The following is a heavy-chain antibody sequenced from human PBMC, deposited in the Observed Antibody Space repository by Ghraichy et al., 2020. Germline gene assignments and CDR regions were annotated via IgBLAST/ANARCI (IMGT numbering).Heavy chain of an antibody. CDR2: IYYSGST. D-gene: IGHD3-10*01. J-gene: IGHJ3*02. V-gene: IGHV4-59*01. CDR1: GGSISSYY. Sequence: SETLSLTCTVSGGSISSYYWSWIRQPPGKGLEWIGYIYYSGSTNYNPSLKSRVTISVDTSKNQFSLKLSSVTAADTAVYYCARDEYYYGSGHAFDIWGQGTMVTVSS. CDR3: ARDEYYYGSGHAFDI.